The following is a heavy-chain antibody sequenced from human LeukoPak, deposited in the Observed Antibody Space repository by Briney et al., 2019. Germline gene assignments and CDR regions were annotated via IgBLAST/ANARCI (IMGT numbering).Heavy chain of an antibody. CDR1: GDSIRSGSYY. CDR3: ARLWSGLRPPDY. V-gene: IGHV4-39*01. CDR2: IYYSGST. D-gene: IGHD3-3*01. Sequence: SETLSLTCTVSGDSIRSGSYYWGWIRQPPGKGLEWIGSIYYSGSTYYNPSLKSRVTISVDTSKNQFSLKLSSVTAADTAVHCCARLWSGLRPPDYWGQGTLVTVSS. J-gene: IGHJ4*02.